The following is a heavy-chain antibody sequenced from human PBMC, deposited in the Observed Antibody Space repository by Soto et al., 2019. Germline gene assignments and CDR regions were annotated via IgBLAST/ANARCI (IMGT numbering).Heavy chain of an antibody. CDR2: INPNSGGT. CDR3: ARDQRSGIAARLKPDDAFDI. J-gene: IGHJ3*02. V-gene: IGHV1-2*04. CDR1: GYTFTGYY. Sequence: QVQLVQSGAEVKKPGASVKVSCKASGYTFTGYYMHWVRQAPGQGLEWMGWINPNSGGTNYAQKFQGWVTMTRDTSISTAYMELSRLRSDGTAVYYCARDQRSGIAARLKPDDAFDIWGQGTMVTVSS. D-gene: IGHD6-6*01.